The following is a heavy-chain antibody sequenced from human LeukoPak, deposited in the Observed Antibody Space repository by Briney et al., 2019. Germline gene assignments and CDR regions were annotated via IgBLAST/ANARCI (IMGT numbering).Heavy chain of an antibody. CDR2: ITSAGNNR. CDR3: ARADHMDV. CDR1: GFTFSSYW. V-gene: IGHV3-48*04. J-gene: IGHJ6*03. Sequence: GGSLRLSCAASGFTFSSYWMSWVRQAPGKGLEWIAYITSAGNNRYYADSVKGRFTISRDDAKDSLFLQLDSLRPEDTALYYCARADHMDVWGKGTWVTVS.